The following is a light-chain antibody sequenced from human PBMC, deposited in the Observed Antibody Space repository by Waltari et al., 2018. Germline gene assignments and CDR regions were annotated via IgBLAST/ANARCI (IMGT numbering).Light chain of an antibody. Sequence: QSVLTQPASVSGAPGQRVTISCTGTSSNIGAGYDVHWYQQRAGTAPKLLIFSSVNRPSGVPDRFSASKAGTSASLVITGLQADDEADYYCQSFDTSLSGFVIFGGGTKVAVL. CDR3: QSFDTSLSGFVI. CDR2: SSV. V-gene: IGLV1-40*01. J-gene: IGLJ2*01. CDR1: SSNIGAGYD.